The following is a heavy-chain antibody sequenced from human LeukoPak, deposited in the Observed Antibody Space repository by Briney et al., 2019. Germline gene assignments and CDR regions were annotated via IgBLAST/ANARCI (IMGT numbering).Heavy chain of an antibody. J-gene: IGHJ4*02. CDR2: IYSDNT. V-gene: IGHV3-53*01. D-gene: IGHD3-10*01. CDR3: AKDHITMVRGFNY. Sequence: GGSLRLSCTVSGFTVSSNSMSWVRQAPGKGLEWVSFIYSDNTHYSDSVKGRFTISRDNSKNTLYLQMNSLRAEDTAVYYCAKDHITMVRGFNYWAREPWSPSPQ. CDR1: GFTVSSNS.